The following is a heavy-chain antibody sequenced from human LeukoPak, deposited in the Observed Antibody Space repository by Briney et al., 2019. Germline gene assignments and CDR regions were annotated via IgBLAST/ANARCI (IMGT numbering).Heavy chain of an antibody. Sequence: GGSLRLSCAASGFTFSSYAMSWVRQAPGKGLEWVSAISGSGGSTYYADSVKGRFTISRDNSKNTLYLQMNGLRAEDTAVYYCAKGGSSSSYYYYYYYMDVWGKGTTVTVSS. D-gene: IGHD6-6*01. V-gene: IGHV3-23*01. CDR3: AKGGSSSSYYYYYYYMDV. CDR2: ISGSGGST. J-gene: IGHJ6*03. CDR1: GFTFSSYA.